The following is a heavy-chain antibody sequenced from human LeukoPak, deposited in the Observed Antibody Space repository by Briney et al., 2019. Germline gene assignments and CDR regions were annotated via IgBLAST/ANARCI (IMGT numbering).Heavy chain of an antibody. J-gene: IGHJ4*01. CDR1: GFTFTRYW. V-gene: IGHV3-74*01. D-gene: IGHD3-10*01. Sequence: PGGSLRLSCAASGFTFTRYWMHWVRQAPGKGLVWVSRINTDGSSTAYADSVKGRFTVSRDNAKSSLYLQMNNLRAEDTALYYCATYGSGSGTFFDSWGQGTLVTVSS. CDR3: ATYGSGSGTFFDS. CDR2: INTDGSST.